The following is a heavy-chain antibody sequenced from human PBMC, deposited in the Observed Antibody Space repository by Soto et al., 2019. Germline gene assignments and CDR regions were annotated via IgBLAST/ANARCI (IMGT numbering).Heavy chain of an antibody. J-gene: IGHJ5*02. Sequence: PGGSLRLSCAGSGFTFSSYGMHWVRQAPGKGLEWVAVISYDGSNKYYADSVKGRFTISRDNSKNTLYLQMNSLRAEDTAVYCCAKDYWAYYYGSGSYCVPWFDPWGQGTLVTVSS. D-gene: IGHD3-10*01. CDR2: ISYDGSNK. CDR1: GFTFSSYG. V-gene: IGHV3-30*18. CDR3: AKDYWAYYYGSGSYCVPWFDP.